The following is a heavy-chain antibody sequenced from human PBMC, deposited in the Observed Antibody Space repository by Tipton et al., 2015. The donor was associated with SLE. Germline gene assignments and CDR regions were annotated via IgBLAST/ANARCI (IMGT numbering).Heavy chain of an antibody. CDR1: GYSFTSHD. J-gene: IGHJ4*02. D-gene: IGHD2-15*01. Sequence: QLVQSGAEVKKPGASVKVSCKASGYSFTSHDINWVRQATGQGLEWMGWMNPNSGNTGYAQKFQGRVTMTRDTSISTAYMELTSLRSEDTAVYYCARRWDCSGGSCQGSFGYWGQGTLVTVSS. CDR3: ARRWDCSGGSCQGSFGY. CDR2: MNPNSGNT. V-gene: IGHV1-8*01.